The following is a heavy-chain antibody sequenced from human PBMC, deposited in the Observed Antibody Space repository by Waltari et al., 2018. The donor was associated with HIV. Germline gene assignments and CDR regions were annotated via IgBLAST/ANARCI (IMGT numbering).Heavy chain of an antibody. CDR3: ARDSSPILAAIDY. V-gene: IGHV4-39*07. Sequence: QLQLQESGPGLVKPSETLSLTCTVSGGSINSSSYYWGWIRQPPGKGLEWIGSIYYSGSTYDKPSLKSRVTISVDTSKNQFSLKLSSVTAADTVVYYCARDSSPILAAIDYWGQGTLVTVSS. D-gene: IGHD6-19*01. CDR1: GGSINSSSYY. J-gene: IGHJ4*02. CDR2: IYYSGST.